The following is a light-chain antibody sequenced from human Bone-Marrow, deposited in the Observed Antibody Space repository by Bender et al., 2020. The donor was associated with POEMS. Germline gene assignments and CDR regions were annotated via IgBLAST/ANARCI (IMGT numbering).Light chain of an antibody. CDR1: ALSKQY. J-gene: IGLJ2*01. V-gene: IGLV3-25*02. Sequence: SFELTQPPSVSVSPGQTARISCSGDALSKQYAYWYQQKPGQSPVVVIYRDTERPSGIPERFSGSSSGTTVTLTIREFQAEDEADYYCQSADTSGSFDVVFGGGTKLTVL. CDR2: RDT. CDR3: QSADTSGSFDVV.